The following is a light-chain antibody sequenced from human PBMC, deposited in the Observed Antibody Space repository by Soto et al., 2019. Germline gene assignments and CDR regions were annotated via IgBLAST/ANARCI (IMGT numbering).Light chain of an antibody. J-gene: IGKJ4*01. CDR1: QGIGSY. V-gene: IGKV1-9*01. CDR3: QQLNNYPLT. Sequence: DIQLTQSPSFLSASLEDGVTIICRPSQGIGSYLAWYQKKPGKAPRLLIYAASTLQSGVPSRFSGSGSDTEFTLTISSLQPEDFATYYCQQLNNYPLTFGGGTKVDIK. CDR2: AAS.